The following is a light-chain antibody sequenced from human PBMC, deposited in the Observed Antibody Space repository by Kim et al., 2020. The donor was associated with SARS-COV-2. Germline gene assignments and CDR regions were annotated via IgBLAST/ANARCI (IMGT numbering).Light chain of an antibody. V-gene: IGLV3-1*01. CDR2: QDS. CDR1: KLGDKY. J-gene: IGLJ7*01. CDR3: QAWDSSTHV. Sequence: VSPGQTASITCSGDKLGDKYACWYQQKPGQSPVLVIYQDSKRPSGIPERFSGSNSGNTATLTISGTQAMDEADYYCQAWDSSTHVFGAGTQLTVL.